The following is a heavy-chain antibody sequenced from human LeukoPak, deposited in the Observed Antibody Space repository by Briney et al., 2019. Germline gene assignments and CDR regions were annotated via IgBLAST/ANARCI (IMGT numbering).Heavy chain of an antibody. D-gene: IGHD5-12*01. CDR3: AREEVDSSIDY. CDR1: GYSISSGYY. J-gene: IGHJ4*02. Sequence: SETLSLTCTVSGYSISSGYYWGWIRQPPGKGLEWIGSIYHSGSTYYNPSLKSRVTISVDTSKNQISLWVTSVTAADTAMYYCAREEVDSSIDYWGRGTLVIVSS. V-gene: IGHV4-38-2*02. CDR2: IYHSGST.